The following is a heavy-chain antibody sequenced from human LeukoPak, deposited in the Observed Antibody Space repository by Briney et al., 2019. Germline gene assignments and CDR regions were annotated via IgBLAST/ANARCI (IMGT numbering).Heavy chain of an antibody. V-gene: IGHV4-59*01. Sequence: TSETLSLTCTVSGGSISSYYWSWIRQPPGKGLEWIGYICYSGSTNYNPSLKSRVTISVDTSKNQFSLKLSSVTAADTAVYYCAREGVTVAGTGWYFDLWGRGTLVTVSS. CDR1: GGSISSYY. CDR3: AREGVTVAGTGWYFDL. J-gene: IGHJ2*01. CDR2: ICYSGST. D-gene: IGHD6-19*01.